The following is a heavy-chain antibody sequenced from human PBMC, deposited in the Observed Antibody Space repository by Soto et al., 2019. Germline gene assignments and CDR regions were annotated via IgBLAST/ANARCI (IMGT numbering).Heavy chain of an antibody. V-gene: IGHV5-51*01. CDR1: GYSFTSYW. J-gene: IGHJ6*02. Sequence: GESLKISCKGSGYSFTSYWIGWVRQMPGKGLEWMGIIYPGDSDTRYSPSFQGQVTISADKSISTAYLQWSSLKASDTAMYYCARQGLVDIVVVVAATPNSYYYYGMDVWGQGTTVTVSS. CDR2: IYPGDSDT. CDR3: ARQGLVDIVVVVAATPNSYYYYGMDV. D-gene: IGHD2-15*01.